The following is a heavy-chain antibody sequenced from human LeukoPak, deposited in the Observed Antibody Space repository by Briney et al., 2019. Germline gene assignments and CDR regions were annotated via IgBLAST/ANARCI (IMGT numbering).Heavy chain of an antibody. CDR3: ARVDVAYYDSSSQPFDY. CDR2: FDPEDGET. Sequence: ASVKVSCKVSGYTLTELSMHWVRQAPGKGLEWMGGFDPEDGETIYAQKFQGRVTMTRNTSISTAYMELSSLRSEDTAVYYCARVDVAYYDSSSQPFDYWGQGTLVTVSS. CDR1: GYTLTELS. V-gene: IGHV1-24*01. J-gene: IGHJ4*02. D-gene: IGHD3-22*01.